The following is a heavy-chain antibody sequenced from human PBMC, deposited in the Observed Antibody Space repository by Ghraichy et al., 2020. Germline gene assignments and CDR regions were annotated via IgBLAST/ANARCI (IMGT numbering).Heavy chain of an antibody. Sequence: ASVKVSCKASGYTFTGYYMHWVRQAPGQGLEWMGWINPNSGGTNYAQKFQGRVTMTRDTSISTAYMELSRLRSDDTAVYYCARAVATTHGPPFDYWGQGTLVTVSS. J-gene: IGHJ4*02. V-gene: IGHV1-2*02. D-gene: IGHD5-12*01. CDR2: INPNSGGT. CDR1: GYTFTGYY. CDR3: ARAVATTHGPPFDY.